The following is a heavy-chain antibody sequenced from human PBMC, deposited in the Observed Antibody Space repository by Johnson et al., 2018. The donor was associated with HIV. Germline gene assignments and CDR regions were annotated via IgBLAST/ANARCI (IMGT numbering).Heavy chain of an antibody. J-gene: IGHJ3*02. D-gene: IGHD5-12*01. Sequence: VQLVESGGGLVQPGGSLRLSCAASGFTVSSNYMSWVRQAPGKGLEWVSVIYSGGSTYYADSVKGRFTISSDNSKNTLYLQMNSLRAEDTAVYYCASRGYSGYDSYAFDIWGQGTMVTVSS. CDR1: GFTVSSNY. CDR2: IYSGGST. CDR3: ASRGYSGYDSYAFDI. V-gene: IGHV3-66*01.